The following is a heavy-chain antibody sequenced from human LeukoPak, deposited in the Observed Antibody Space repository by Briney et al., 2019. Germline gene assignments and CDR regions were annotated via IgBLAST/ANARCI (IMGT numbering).Heavy chain of an antibody. CDR3: ARDDNPGIAVAGTDAFDI. CDR1: GGSISSYY. D-gene: IGHD6-19*01. V-gene: IGHV4-4*07. CDR2: IYTSGST. J-gene: IGHJ3*02. Sequence: SETLSLTCTVSGGSISSYYWGWIRQPAGKGLEWIGRIYTSGSTNYNPSLKSQVTMSVDTSKNQFSLKLSSVTAADTAVYYCARDDNPGIAVAGTDAFDIWGQGTMVTVSS.